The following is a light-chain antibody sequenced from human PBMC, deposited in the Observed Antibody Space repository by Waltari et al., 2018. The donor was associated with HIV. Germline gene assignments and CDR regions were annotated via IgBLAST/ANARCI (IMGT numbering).Light chain of an antibody. CDR2: YDS. CDR1: HIESTS. Sequence: SSVLTLPPSVSVAPGKPARITSGGYHIESTSVHWYQQKPGQAPVLVINYDSDRPSGIPERFAGSNSGNTATLTISRVDAGDEADYYCQVWDSMSDHSFGGGTKLTVL. CDR3: QVWDSMSDHS. J-gene: IGLJ2*01. V-gene: IGLV3-21*04.